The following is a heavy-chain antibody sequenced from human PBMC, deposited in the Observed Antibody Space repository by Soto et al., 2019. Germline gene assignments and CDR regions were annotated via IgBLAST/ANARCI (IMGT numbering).Heavy chain of an antibody. CDR1: GFTFSSYG. J-gene: IGHJ4*02. Sequence: QVQLVESGGGVVQPGRSLRLSCAASGFTFSSYGIHWVRQAPGRGLEWVAVIWYDENNKYYADSVKGRFTISRDNSQNTLYLQMNSLRAEDTAIYYCARDKGGGAVVPDYWGQGTLVTVSS. D-gene: IGHD6-19*01. CDR3: ARDKGGGAVVPDY. V-gene: IGHV3-33*01. CDR2: IWYDENNK.